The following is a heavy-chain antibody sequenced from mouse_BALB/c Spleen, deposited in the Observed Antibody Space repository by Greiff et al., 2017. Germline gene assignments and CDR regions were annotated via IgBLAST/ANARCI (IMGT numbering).Heavy chain of an antibody. J-gene: IGHJ2*01. V-gene: IGHV5-6-5*01. CDR3: ARRDGYYAVEDY. D-gene: IGHD2-3*01. CDR2: ISSGGST. Sequence: EVQLVESGGGLVKPGGSLKLSCAASGFTFSSYAMSWVRQTPEKRLEWVASISSGGSTYYPDSVKGRFTISRDNARNILYLQMSSLRSEDTAMYYCARRDGYYAVEDYWGQGTTLTVSS. CDR1: GFTFSSYA.